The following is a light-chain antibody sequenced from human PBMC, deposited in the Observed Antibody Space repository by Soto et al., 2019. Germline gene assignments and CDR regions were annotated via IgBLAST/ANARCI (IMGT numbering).Light chain of an antibody. CDR3: QQRTNGLT. V-gene: IGKV3-11*01. Sequence: EIVLTQSPATLSLSPGERATLSCRASQSVSSFLAWYQQKPGQAPRLLIYDASTRATDIPARFSGSGSGTDFTLSISSLEPEDFGVYYCQQRTNGLTFGGGTRVDIK. CDR2: DAS. CDR1: QSVSSF. J-gene: IGKJ4*01.